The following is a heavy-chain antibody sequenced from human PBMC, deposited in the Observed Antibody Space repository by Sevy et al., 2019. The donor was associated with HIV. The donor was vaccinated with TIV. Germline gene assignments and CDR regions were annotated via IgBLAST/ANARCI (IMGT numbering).Heavy chain of an antibody. Sequence: GGSLRLSCAASGFIVNSNYMSWVRQAPGKGLEWVSVTYSGGRTYTADSVKGRFTISRDNSKNTLYLQMNSLRAEDTAVYYCARVLGRDSGYGTDVWGQGTTVTVSS. CDR1: GFIVNSNY. V-gene: IGHV3-53*01. CDR3: ARVLGRDSGYGTDV. D-gene: IGHD2-21*02. J-gene: IGHJ6*02. CDR2: TYSGGRT.